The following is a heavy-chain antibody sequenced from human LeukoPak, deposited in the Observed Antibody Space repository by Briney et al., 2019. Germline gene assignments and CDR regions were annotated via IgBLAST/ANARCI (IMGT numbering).Heavy chain of an antibody. CDR2: IIPIFGTA. D-gene: IGHD3-22*01. CDR3: ARDLLSGYKLHDAFDI. J-gene: IGHJ3*02. V-gene: IGHV1-69*13. Sequence: SVKVSCKASVGTFSNYAISWVRQAPGQGLEWMGGIIPIFGTANYAQKFQGRVTITADESTSTAYMELSSLRSEDTAVYYCARDLLSGYKLHDAFDIWGQGTMVTVSS. CDR1: VGTFSNYA.